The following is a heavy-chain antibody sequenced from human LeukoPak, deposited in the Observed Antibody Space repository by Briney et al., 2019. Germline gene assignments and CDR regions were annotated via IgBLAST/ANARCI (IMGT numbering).Heavy chain of an antibody. V-gene: IGHV3-23*01. CDR2: IEGDASAT. Sequence: GGSLRLSCAVSGFIFSNYAMTWVRQAPGKGLEWVSSIEGDASATYYADSVKGRFAISRDDPKNTLYLQLTSLRVEDTAIYFCAKDMVQRNGIFDPFEIWGQGTMVTVSS. CDR3: AKDMVQRNGIFDPFEI. J-gene: IGHJ3*02. D-gene: IGHD3-10*01. CDR1: GFIFSNYA.